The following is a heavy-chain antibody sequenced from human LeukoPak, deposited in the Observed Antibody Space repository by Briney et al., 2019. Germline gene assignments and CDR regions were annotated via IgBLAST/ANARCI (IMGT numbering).Heavy chain of an antibody. Sequence: ASVKVSCKASGYAFTSYGISWVRQAPGQGLEWMGWISAYNGNTNYAQKLQGRVTMTTDTSTSTAYMELRSLRSDDTAVYYCARAAGLRYLDWFSGFYGMDVWGQGTTVTVSS. D-gene: IGHD3-9*01. CDR1: GYAFTSYG. CDR2: ISAYNGNT. CDR3: ARAAGLRYLDWFSGFYGMDV. J-gene: IGHJ6*02. V-gene: IGHV1-18*01.